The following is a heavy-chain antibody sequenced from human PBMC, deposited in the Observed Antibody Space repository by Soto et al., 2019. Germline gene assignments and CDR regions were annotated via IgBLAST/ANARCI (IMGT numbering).Heavy chain of an antibody. Sequence: QVQLQQWGAGLLKPSETLSLTCAVNGGSFSGYSWTWIRQAPGKGLDWIGEIHYTGTTTYSPSLKTRVTWSVDTSKNQFSLELRSVSAADTAVYYCAREGGSGWYYYDYWGHGTLVTVSS. CDR3: AREGGSGWYYYDY. V-gene: IGHV4-34*02. CDR2: IHYTGTT. CDR1: GGSFSGYS. J-gene: IGHJ4*01. D-gene: IGHD6-19*01.